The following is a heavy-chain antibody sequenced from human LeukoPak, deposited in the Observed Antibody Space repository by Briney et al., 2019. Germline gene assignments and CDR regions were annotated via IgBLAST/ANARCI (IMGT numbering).Heavy chain of an antibody. CDR2: ISSDGSNK. D-gene: IGHD3-10*01. CDR1: GFTFSSSG. Sequence: GGSLRLSCAASGFTFSSSGMHWVRQAPGKGLEWVAVISSDGSNKYYADSVKGRFTISRDNAKNSLYLQMNSLRAEDTALYYCAKAYYYGSRSYNYFDYWGQGTLVTVSS. V-gene: IGHV3-30*18. J-gene: IGHJ4*02. CDR3: AKAYYYGSRSYNYFDY.